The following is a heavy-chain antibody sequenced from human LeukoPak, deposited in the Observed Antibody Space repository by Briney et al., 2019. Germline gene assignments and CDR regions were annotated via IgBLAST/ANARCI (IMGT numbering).Heavy chain of an antibody. CDR2: INHSGST. V-gene: IGHV4-34*01. J-gene: IGHJ3*02. D-gene: IGHD3-9*01. CDR3: ARGQIVTGEVADILTGPPRSAFDI. CDR1: GGSFSGYY. Sequence: SETLSLTCAVYGGSFSGYYWSWIRQPPGKGLEWIGEINHSGSTNYNPSLKSRVTISVDTSKNQFSLKLSSVTAADTAVYYCARGQIVTGEVADILTGPPRSAFDIWGQGTMVTVSS.